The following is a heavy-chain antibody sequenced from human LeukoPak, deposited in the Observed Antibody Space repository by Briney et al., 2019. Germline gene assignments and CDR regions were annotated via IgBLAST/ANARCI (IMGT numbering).Heavy chain of an antibody. CDR3: ARGVAARFSDK. CDR2: INHSGST. V-gene: IGHV4-34*01. CDR1: GGSFSGYY. J-gene: IGHJ4*02. Sequence: PSETLSLTCAVYGGSFSGYYWSWIRQPPGKGLEWIGEINHSGSTNYNPSLKSRVTISVDTSKNQFSPKLSSVTAADTAVYYCARGVAARFSDKWGQGTLVTVSS. D-gene: IGHD6-6*01.